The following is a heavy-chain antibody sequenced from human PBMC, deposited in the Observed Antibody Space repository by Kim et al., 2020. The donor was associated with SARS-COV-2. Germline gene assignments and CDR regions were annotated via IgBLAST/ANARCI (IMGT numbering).Heavy chain of an antibody. CDR3: ARAGRYYFDY. CDR2: GT. V-gene: IGHV1-2*02. J-gene: IGHJ4*02. Sequence: GTNYAQKFQGRVTMTRDTSISTAYMELSRLRSDDTAVYYCARAGRYYFDYWGQGTLVTVSS.